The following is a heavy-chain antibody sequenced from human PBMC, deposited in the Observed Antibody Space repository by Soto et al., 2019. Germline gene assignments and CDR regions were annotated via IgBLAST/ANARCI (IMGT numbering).Heavy chain of an antibody. CDR3: ANRGYDSSGYYLRPYYYYGMDV. Sequence: SETLSLTCAVYGGSFSGYYWSWIRQPPGKGLEWIGEINHSGSTNYNPSLKSRVTISVDTSKNQFSLKLSPVTAADTAVYYCANRGYDSSGYYLRPYYYYGMDVWGQGTTVTVSS. D-gene: IGHD3-22*01. CDR2: INHSGST. J-gene: IGHJ6*02. V-gene: IGHV4-34*01. CDR1: GGSFSGYY.